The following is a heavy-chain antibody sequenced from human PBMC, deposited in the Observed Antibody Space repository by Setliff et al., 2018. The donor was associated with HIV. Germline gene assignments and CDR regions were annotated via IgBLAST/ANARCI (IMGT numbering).Heavy chain of an antibody. CDR3: ATGSYGATWYGTGGFDV. CDR2: IDPEDGER. D-gene: IGHD2-8*02. J-gene: IGHJ3*01. V-gene: IGHV1-69-2*01. CDR1: GYTFTTYD. Sequence: ASVKVSCKASGYTFTTYDINWVRQATGQGLEWMGRIDPEDGERMFAEKFQGRVTIAADTSTDTAYMELSSLRSEDTAVYYCATGSYGATWYGTGGFDVWGQGTLVTVSS.